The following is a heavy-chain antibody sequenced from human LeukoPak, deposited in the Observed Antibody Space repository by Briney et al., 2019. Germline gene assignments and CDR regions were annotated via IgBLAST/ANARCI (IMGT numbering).Heavy chain of an antibody. CDR2: IYPGDSDT. J-gene: IGHJ5*02. V-gene: IGHV5-51*01. Sequence: GESLQISCKGSGYSFTSYWIGWVRQMPGKGLEWMGIIYPGDSDTRYSPSFQGQVNISDDKSISTPYLQWSSLKASDTAMYYCARPVIEGLRWPRFDPWGQGTLVTVSS. D-gene: IGHD4-23*01. CDR3: ARPVIEGLRWPRFDP. CDR1: GYSFTSYW.